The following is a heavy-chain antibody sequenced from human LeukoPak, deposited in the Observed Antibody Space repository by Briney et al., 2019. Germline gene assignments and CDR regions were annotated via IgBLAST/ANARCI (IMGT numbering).Heavy chain of an antibody. Sequence: GGSLRLSCAASGFTFSDYYMSWIRQAPGKGLEWVSYISSSGSTIYYADSVKSRFTISRDNAKNSLYLQMNSLRAEDTAVYYCARDYYDSSGPFDYWGQGTLVTVSS. CDR1: GFTFSDYY. CDR2: ISSSGSTI. V-gene: IGHV3-11*01. D-gene: IGHD3-22*01. J-gene: IGHJ4*02. CDR3: ARDYYDSSGPFDY.